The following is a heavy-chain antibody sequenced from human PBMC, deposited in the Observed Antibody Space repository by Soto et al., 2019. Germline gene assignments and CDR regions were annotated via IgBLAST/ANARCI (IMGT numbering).Heavy chain of an antibody. CDR1: GHSISSGIW. D-gene: IGHD6-13*01. V-gene: IGHV4-28*01. J-gene: IGHJ4*02. CDR2: VYSRGHT. CDR3: GMLRGSSFFDY. Sequence: QVQLQESGPGLVKPSDTLSLTCAVSGHSISSGIWWGWVRQPPGKGLEWIGSVYSRGHTYYNPSLESRVTMSVDTSKNQHSLRLTSVTAADTAVYYYGMLRGSSFFDYWGQGILVTVSS.